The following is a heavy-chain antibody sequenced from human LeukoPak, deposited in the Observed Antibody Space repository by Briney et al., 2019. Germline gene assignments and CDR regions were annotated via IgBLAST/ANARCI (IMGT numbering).Heavy chain of an antibody. Sequence: SETLSLTCTVSGGSISSYYWSWIRQPPGKGLGWIGYIYYTGSTNYNTSLKSRVTLSVDTSKNQFSLKLTSVTAADTAVYYCARLRHYYDTSGYFYYFDNWGQGTLVTVSS. CDR1: GGSISSYY. CDR2: IYYTGST. J-gene: IGHJ4*02. CDR3: ARLRHYYDTSGYFYYFDN. V-gene: IGHV4-59*08. D-gene: IGHD3-22*01.